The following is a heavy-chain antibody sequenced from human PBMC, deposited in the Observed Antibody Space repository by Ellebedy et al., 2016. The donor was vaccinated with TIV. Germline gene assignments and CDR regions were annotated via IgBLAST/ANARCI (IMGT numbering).Heavy chain of an antibody. D-gene: IGHD5-12*01. CDR1: GSRFSRYG. CDR2: ISYDGSNK. Sequence: GESLKISCAASGSRFSRYGMHWVRQAPGKGLEWVAVISYDGSNKYYADSVKGRFTISRDNSKNTLYLQMSSLRADETAVYYCTKVRYSYGDYYYYAMDVWGQGTTVTVSS. V-gene: IGHV3-30*18. J-gene: IGHJ6*02. CDR3: TKVRYSYGDYYYYAMDV.